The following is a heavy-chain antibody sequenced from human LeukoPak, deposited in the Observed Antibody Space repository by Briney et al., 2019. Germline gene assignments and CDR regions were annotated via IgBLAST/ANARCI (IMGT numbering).Heavy chain of an antibody. D-gene: IGHD3-16*01. CDR1: GFTFSRYD. Sequence: GGSLRLSCAASGFTFSRYDMHWVRQATAKGLEWISSICSVRDTYYIGSVKGRFTISRENAKNSLYLQMNSLRAGDTAVYYCVRGGEIGFDSWGQGTLVTVSS. CDR3: VRGGEIGFDS. J-gene: IGHJ5*01. CDR2: ICSVRDT. V-gene: IGHV3-13*04.